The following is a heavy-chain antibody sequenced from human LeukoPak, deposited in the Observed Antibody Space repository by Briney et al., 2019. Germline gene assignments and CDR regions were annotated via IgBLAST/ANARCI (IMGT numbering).Heavy chain of an antibody. CDR2: ISAYNGNT. D-gene: IGHD3-10*01. J-gene: IGHJ6*02. CDR1: GGTFSNSA. CDR3: ARAQGEGGAYYYYGMDI. V-gene: IGHV1-18*01. Sequence: GASVKVSCKASGGTFSNSAFSWVRQAPGQGLEWMGWISAYNGNTNYAQKLQGRVTMTTDTSTSTAYMELRSLRSDDTAVYYCARAQGEGGAYYYYGMDIWGQGTTVTVSS.